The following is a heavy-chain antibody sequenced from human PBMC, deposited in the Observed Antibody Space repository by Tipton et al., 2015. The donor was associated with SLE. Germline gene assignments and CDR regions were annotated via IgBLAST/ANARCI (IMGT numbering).Heavy chain of an antibody. CDR1: GGSFSGYY. V-gene: IGHV4-34*01. CDR3: ARSRAYSNYAHTLHLWYSDL. J-gene: IGHJ2*01. Sequence: TLSLTCAVYGGSFSGYYWSWIRQPPGKGLEWIGEINHSGSTNYNPSLKSRVTISVDTSKNQFSLKLSSVTAADTAVYYCARSRAYSNYAHTLHLWYSDLWGRGTLVTVSS. D-gene: IGHD4-11*01. CDR2: INHSGST.